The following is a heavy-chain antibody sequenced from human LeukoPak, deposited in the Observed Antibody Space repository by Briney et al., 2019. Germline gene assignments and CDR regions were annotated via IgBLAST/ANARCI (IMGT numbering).Heavy chain of an antibody. J-gene: IGHJ4*02. CDR1: GGSISSGSYY. D-gene: IGHD2-15*01. V-gene: IGHV4-61*02. CDR3: ARGYCSGGTCYFFDY. CDR2: IHTSGST. Sequence: SETLSLTXTVSGGSISSGSYYWSWIRQPAGKGLEWIGRIHTSGSTNYNPSLKSRITISVDTSKNQFSLKLSSVTATDTAVCYCARGYCSGGTCYFFDYWGQGTLVTVSS.